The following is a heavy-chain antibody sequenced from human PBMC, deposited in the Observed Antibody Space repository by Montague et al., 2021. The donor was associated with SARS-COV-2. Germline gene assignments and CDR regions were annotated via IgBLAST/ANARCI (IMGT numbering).Heavy chain of an antibody. CDR1: GGSISSGGYY. J-gene: IGHJ4*02. CDR3: ARGGLGNRGFDY. CDR2: IYYSGNT. V-gene: IGHV4-31*03. Sequence: TLSLTCTVSGGSISSGGYYWSWIRQHPGKGLEWIGYIYYSGNTYYXPCLKSRVTISVDTSKNQFSLKLTSVTAAGTAVYFCARGGLGNRGFDYWGQGALVTVSS. D-gene: IGHD3/OR15-3a*01.